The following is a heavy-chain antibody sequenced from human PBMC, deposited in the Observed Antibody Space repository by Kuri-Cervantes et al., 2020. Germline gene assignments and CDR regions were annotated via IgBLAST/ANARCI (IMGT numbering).Heavy chain of an antibody. CDR1: GFTFSSYG. CDR3: AKDLAVEWFGELPDWFDP. D-gene: IGHD3-10*01. Sequence: GESLKISCAASGFTFSSYGMHWVRQAPGKGLEWVAVISYDGSNKYYADSVKGRFTISRDNSKNTLYLQMNSLRAEDTAVYYCAKDLAVEWFGELPDWFDPWGQGTLVTVSS. CDR2: ISYDGSNK. J-gene: IGHJ5*02. V-gene: IGHV3-30*18.